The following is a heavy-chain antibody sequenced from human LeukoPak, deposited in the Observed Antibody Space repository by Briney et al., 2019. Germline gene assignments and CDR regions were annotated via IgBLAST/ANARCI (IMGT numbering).Heavy chain of an antibody. CDR1: GFTFSSYG. CDR3: AKLGPMTTVTTREV. Sequence: GRSLRPSCAASGFTFSSYGMHWVRQAPGKGLEWVAVISYDGSNKYYADSVKGRFTISRDNSKNTLYLQMNSLRAEDTAVYYCAKLGPMTTVTTREVWGQGTLVTVSS. D-gene: IGHD4-17*01. CDR2: ISYDGSNK. V-gene: IGHV3-30*18. J-gene: IGHJ4*02.